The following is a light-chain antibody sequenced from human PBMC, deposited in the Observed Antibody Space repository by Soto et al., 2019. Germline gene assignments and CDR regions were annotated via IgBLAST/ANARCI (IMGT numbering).Light chain of an antibody. Sequence: EIVMTQSPGTLSVSPGERATLFCRASQSVRSSLAWYQQKPGQAPRLFIYDASTRATGMPARFSGSGSGTEFTLTISSMQPDDFATFYCQQYNGYSRTFCQGTKVDIK. CDR2: DAS. CDR1: QSVRSS. V-gene: IGKV3-15*01. CDR3: QQYNGYSRT. J-gene: IGKJ1*01.